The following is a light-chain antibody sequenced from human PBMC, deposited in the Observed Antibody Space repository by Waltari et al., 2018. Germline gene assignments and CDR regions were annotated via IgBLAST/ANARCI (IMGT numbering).Light chain of an antibody. V-gene: IGKV1-5*03. J-gene: IGKJ2*01. CDR1: QSISNW. CDR3: QQYNTYSS. CDR2: KAS. Sequence: DIQMTKSPSSLSAPVGDRVTITCRASQSISNWLAWYQQKPGKAPILLIYKASILKSGVPSRFSDSGSGTQFTLTISSLQPGDFATYYCQQYNTYSSFGQGTKLEIK.